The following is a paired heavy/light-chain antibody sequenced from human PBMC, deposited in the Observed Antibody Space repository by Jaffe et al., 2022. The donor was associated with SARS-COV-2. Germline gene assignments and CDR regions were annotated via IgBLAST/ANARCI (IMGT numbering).Light chain of an antibody. CDR2: GIS. Sequence: QSVLTQPPSVSGAPGQRVTISCTGSSSNIGAGYDVHWYQQLPGTAPKLLIYGISNRPSGVPDRFSGSKSGTSASLAISGLQAEGEADYYCQSYDSSLSGSVFGTGTKVTVL. CDR3: QSYDSSLSGSV. CDR1: SSNIGAGYD. J-gene: IGLJ1*01. V-gene: IGLV1-40*01.
Heavy chain of an antibody. CDR1: GYTFTSYG. Sequence: QVQLVQSGAEVKKPGASVKVSCKASGYTFTSYGISWVRQAPGQGLEWMGWISAYNGYTQYAQKLQGRITMTTDTSTSTAYMELRSLRSDDTAVYYCARERFSGSYKYFYYGMDVWGQGTTVTVSS. V-gene: IGHV1-18*01. D-gene: IGHD1-26*01. CDR2: ISAYNGYT. J-gene: IGHJ6*02. CDR3: ARERFSGSYKYFYYGMDV.